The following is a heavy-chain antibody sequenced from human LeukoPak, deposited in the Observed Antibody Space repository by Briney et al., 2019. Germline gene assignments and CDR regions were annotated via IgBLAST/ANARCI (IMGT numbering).Heavy chain of an antibody. J-gene: IGHJ4*02. CDR2: INHSGST. CDR3: ARGGYSGSWYVGY. CDR1: GGSFSGYY. V-gene: IGHV4-34*01. D-gene: IGHD6-13*01. Sequence: PSETLSLTCAVYGGSFSGYYWSWIRQPPGKGLEWIGEINHSGSTNYNPSLKSRVTISVDTSKNQFPLKLSSVTAADTAVYYCARGGYSGSWYVGYWGQGTLVTVSS.